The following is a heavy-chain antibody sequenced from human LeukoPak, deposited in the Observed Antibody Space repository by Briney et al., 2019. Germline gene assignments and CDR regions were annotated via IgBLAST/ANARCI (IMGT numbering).Heavy chain of an antibody. Sequence: GGSLRLSCAASGFTFSRHNMNWVRQAPGKGLEWVSSISSSSSYIYCADSVKGRFTISRDNARNSLYLQMNSLRAEDTAVYYCAELGITMIGGVWGKGTTVTISS. CDR2: ISSSSSYI. V-gene: IGHV3-21*01. J-gene: IGHJ6*04. CDR1: GFTFSRHN. CDR3: AELGITMIGGV. D-gene: IGHD3-10*02.